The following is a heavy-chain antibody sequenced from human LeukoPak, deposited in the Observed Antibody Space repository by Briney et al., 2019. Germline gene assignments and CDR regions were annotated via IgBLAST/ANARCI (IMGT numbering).Heavy chain of an antibody. CDR1: GFTFSIYD. Sequence: GGSLRLSCAASGFTFSIYDMNWVRQAPGKGLEWVSFISSTSNAIYYADSVKGRFTISRDNSKNTLYLQMNSLRAEDTAVYYCAKVSTSSSKGHYWGQGTLVTVSS. V-gene: IGHV3-48*01. J-gene: IGHJ4*02. CDR2: ISSTSNAI. CDR3: AKVSTSSSKGHY. D-gene: IGHD2-2*01.